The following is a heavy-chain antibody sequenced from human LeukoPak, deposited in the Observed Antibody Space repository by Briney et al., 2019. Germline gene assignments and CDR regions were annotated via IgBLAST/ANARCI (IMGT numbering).Heavy chain of an antibody. J-gene: IGHJ4*02. D-gene: IGHD3-9*01. V-gene: IGHV4-61*02. CDR2: IYTSGST. Sequence: KASETLSLTCTVSGDSISSDSYYWSWIGQPAGKGLEWIGRIYTSGSTNYNPSLKSRVTISVDTSKNQFSLKLSSVTAADTAVYYCARAQGLRYFNYFDYWGQGTLVTVSS. CDR1: GDSISSDSYY. CDR3: ARAQGLRYFNYFDY.